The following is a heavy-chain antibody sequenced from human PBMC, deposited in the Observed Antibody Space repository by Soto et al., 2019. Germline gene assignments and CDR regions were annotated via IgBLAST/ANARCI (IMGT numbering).Heavy chain of an antibody. CDR1: GGSVSSGSYY. Sequence: LALTSTGSGGSVSSGSYYWSWIRQPPGKGLEWIGYIYYSGSTNYNPSLKSRVTISVDTSKNQFSLKLRSVTDADTAVYYCARDDTYYDFWSGYYPRAYYGMDVWGQGTTVTVSS. CDR3: ARDDTYYDFWSGYYPRAYYGMDV. J-gene: IGHJ6*02. D-gene: IGHD3-3*01. V-gene: IGHV4-61*01. CDR2: IYYSGST.